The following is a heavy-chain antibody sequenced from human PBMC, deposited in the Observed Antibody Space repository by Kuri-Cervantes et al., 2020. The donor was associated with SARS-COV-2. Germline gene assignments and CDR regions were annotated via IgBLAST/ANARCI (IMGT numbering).Heavy chain of an antibody. V-gene: IGHV1-24*01. D-gene: IGHD3-22*01. CDR1: GYTFTGYY. J-gene: IGHJ4*02. Sequence: ASVKVSCKASGYTFTGYYMHWVRQAPGKGLEWMGGFDPEDGETIYAQKFQGRVTMTEDTSTDTAYMELRSLRSDDTAVYYCARGVPYSSGYLLDYWGQGTLVTISS. CDR2: FDPEDGET. CDR3: ARGVPYSSGYLLDY.